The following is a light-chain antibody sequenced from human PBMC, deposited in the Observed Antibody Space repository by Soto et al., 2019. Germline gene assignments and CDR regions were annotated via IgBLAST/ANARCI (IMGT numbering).Light chain of an antibody. J-gene: IGKJ1*01. CDR2: GAS. CDR1: QSVSSN. V-gene: IGKV3-15*01. Sequence: IVMTQSPATLSVSPGDRATLSCRASQSVSSNLAWYQQKPGQAPRLLIYGASTRATGIPARFSVSGFGTDSTLTISSLEPEDFAVYYCKQRSEWRTCGQGTKVEIK. CDR3: KQRSEWRT.